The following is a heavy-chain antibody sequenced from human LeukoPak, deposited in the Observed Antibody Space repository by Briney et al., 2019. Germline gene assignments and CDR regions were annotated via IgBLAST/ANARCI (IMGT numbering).Heavy chain of an antibody. J-gene: IGHJ4*02. Sequence: GGSLRLSCAASRFIFTNYWIHWVRQAPGKGLVWVSHVNNDGSATRYADSVKGRFTISRDSAKNTVYLHVNSLRVEDTAVYYCTSFFETNWGQGTLVTVSS. V-gene: IGHV3-74*01. CDR3: TSFFETN. CDR2: VNNDGSAT. D-gene: IGHD2/OR15-2a*01. CDR1: RFIFTNYW.